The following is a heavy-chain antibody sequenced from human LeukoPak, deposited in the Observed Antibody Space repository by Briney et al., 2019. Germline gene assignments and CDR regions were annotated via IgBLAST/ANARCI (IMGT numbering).Heavy chain of an antibody. V-gene: IGHV4-39*07. CDR2: IYYRGSN. CDR3: ARGHLPTYYYGSGSYRKYNWFDP. Sequence: SSETLPLTCTVSGGSFSSSSYYWGWIRQPPVRGLEWIGSIYYRGSNYHNSSLKGRVTISVDTSKNQFSLKLSSVTAADTAVYYCARGHLPTYYYGSGSYRKYNWFDPWGQGTLVTVSS. D-gene: IGHD3-10*01. J-gene: IGHJ5*02. CDR1: GGSFSSSSYY.